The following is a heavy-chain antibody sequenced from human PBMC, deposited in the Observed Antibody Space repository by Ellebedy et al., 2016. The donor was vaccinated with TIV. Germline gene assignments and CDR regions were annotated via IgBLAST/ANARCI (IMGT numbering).Heavy chain of an antibody. CDR2: ISSEGSTT. CDR1: GFTFSSYW. V-gene: IGHV3-74*03. CDR3: ARGDGSSGWYFDY. J-gene: IGHJ4*02. Sequence: GGYLRLSXAASGFTFSSYWMHWVRQAPGKGLVWVSRISSEGSTTTYADSARGRFTISRDNAKNTLYLQMNSLRAEDTAVYYCARGDGSSGWYFDYWGQGTLVTVSS. D-gene: IGHD6-19*01.